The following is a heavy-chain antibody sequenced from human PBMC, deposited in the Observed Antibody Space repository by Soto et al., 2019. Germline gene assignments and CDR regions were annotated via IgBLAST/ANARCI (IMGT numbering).Heavy chain of an antibody. CDR3: AKEASVPSLGEFWYFDL. Sequence: EVHLLESGGGLVQPGGSLRLSCAASGFSFSNYGMTWVRQAPGKGLEWVSSVSADGQTTYYAESVRARFTISRDSSKGTLYLQMDSLRADDTAVYYCAKEASVPSLGEFWYFDLWGRGTHVTVSS. CDR2: VSADGQTT. V-gene: IGHV3-23*01. D-gene: IGHD3-10*01. CDR1: GFSFSNYG. J-gene: IGHJ2*01.